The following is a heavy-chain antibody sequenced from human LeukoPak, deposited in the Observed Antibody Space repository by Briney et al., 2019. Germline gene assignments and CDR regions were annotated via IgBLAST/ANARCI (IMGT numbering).Heavy chain of an antibody. Sequence: GGSLRLSCAASGFTWSYYWMTWVRQAPGKGLEWVANIKPDGSEEYYVDSVKGRFIVSRDNAKNSLYLEMNNLRVEDTAVYYCASTSWTGYDYWGQGTLVTVSS. CDR1: GFTWSYYW. V-gene: IGHV3-7*01. J-gene: IGHJ4*02. CDR3: ASTSWTGYDY. CDR2: IKPDGSEE. D-gene: IGHD3/OR15-3a*01.